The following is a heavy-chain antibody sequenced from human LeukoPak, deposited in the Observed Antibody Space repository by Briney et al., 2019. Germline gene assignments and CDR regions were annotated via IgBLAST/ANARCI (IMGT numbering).Heavy chain of an antibody. CDR2: ITRDGSST. J-gene: IGHJ6*04. D-gene: IGHD3-16*01. V-gene: IGHV3-74*01. CDR1: GFTLSSSW. CDR3: ARDPGYESWSPFWGGMDI. Sequence: SGGSLRLSCAASGFTLSSSWMHWVRQAPGKGLVWVSRITRDGSSTTYADSVKGRFTTSRDNTKNTLYLQMDSLRDDDTAVYYCARDPGYESWSPFWGGMDIWGNGTTVIVSS.